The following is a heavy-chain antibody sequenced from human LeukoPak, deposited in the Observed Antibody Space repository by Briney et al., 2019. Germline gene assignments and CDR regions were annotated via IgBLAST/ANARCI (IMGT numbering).Heavy chain of an antibody. J-gene: IGHJ5*02. Sequence: ASVKVSCKASGYTFTGYYMHWVRQAPGQGLEWMGWINPNSGGTNYAQKFQGGVTMTRDTSISTAYMELSRLRSDDTAVYYCARELLSSSTTLAHWFDPWGQGTLVTVSS. V-gene: IGHV1-2*02. D-gene: IGHD6-13*01. CDR3: ARELLSSSTTLAHWFDP. CDR2: INPNSGGT. CDR1: GYTFTGYY.